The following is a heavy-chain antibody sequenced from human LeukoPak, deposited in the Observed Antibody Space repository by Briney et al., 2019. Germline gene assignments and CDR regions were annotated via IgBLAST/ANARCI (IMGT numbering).Heavy chain of an antibody. CDR3: ARGRDSGRYFDY. CDR1: GFTFSNYA. J-gene: IGHJ4*02. V-gene: IGHV3-7*01. Sequence: GGSLRLSCAAAGFTFSNYAMTWVRQAPGKGLEWVANIKQDGNEKYYVDSVKGRFAISRDNAKSSLFLQLAGLRAEDTAVYYCARGRDSGRYFDYWGQGTLVTVSS. CDR2: IKQDGNEK. D-gene: IGHD1-26*01.